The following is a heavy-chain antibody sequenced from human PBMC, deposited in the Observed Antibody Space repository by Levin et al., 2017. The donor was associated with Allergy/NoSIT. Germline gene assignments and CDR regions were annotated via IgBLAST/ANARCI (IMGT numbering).Heavy chain of an antibody. CDR2: ISGSGGST. V-gene: IGHV3-23*01. CDR3: AKDYTSSPGWYFDC. CDR1: GFTFTSYA. J-gene: IGHJ4*02. Sequence: GGSLRLSCEASGFTFTSYAMSWVRQAPGKGLEWVSSISGSGGSTNYADSVKGRFTISRDNSKNTVYLQMVGLRAEDTAVYYCAKDYTSSPGWYFDCWGQGTLVTVSS. D-gene: IGHD6-6*01.